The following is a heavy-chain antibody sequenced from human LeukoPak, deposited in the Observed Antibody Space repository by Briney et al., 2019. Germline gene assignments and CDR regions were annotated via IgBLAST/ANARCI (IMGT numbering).Heavy chain of an antibody. Sequence: ASVKVSCRASGYTFTSYDINWVRQATGQGLEWTGWMNPNSGNTGYAQKFQGRVTMTRNTSISTAYMELSSLRSEDTAVYYCARATNYDFWSGYYITSYYYYGMDVWGQGTTVTVSS. CDR1: GYTFTSYD. CDR2: MNPNSGNT. J-gene: IGHJ6*02. CDR3: ARATNYDFWSGYYITSYYYYGMDV. D-gene: IGHD3-3*01. V-gene: IGHV1-8*01.